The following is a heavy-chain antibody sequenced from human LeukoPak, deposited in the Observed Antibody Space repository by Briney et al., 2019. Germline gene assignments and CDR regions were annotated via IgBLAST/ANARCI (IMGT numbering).Heavy chain of an antibody. CDR2: IYHSGGT. CDR1: GGSISSGGYY. V-gene: IGHV4-31*03. J-gene: IGHJ6*02. Sequence: SQTLPLTCNVSGGSISSGGYYWSWIRQLPGKGLEWIGYIYHSGGTYYNPSLKSRVTISVDTSKNQFSLKLNSVTAADTAVYYCATRSYYDTSGVYGMDVWGQGTTVTVSS. CDR3: ATRSYYDTSGVYGMDV. D-gene: IGHD3-22*01.